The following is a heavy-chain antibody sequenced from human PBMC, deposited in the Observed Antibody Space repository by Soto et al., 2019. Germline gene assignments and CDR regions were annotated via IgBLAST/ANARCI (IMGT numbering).Heavy chain of an antibody. V-gene: IGHV4-59*01. Sequence: SETLSLTCTVSGGSISSYYWSWIRQPPGKGLEWIGYIYYSGSTNYNPSLKSRVTISVDTSKNQFSLKLSSVTAVDTAVYYCARGLNSGYDDYCFDYWGQGTLVTVSS. D-gene: IGHD5-12*01. CDR3: ARGLNSGYDDYCFDY. J-gene: IGHJ4*02. CDR2: IYYSGST. CDR1: GGSISSYY.